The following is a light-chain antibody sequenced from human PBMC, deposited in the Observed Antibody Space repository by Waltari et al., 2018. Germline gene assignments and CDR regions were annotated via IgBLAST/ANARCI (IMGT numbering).Light chain of an antibody. J-gene: IGKJ1*01. CDR2: GAS. Sequence: ERVMTQSPATLSVSPGERATLSCRASQSVSNNLAWYQQKPGQAPRPLIYGASTRATDIPARFSGSGSGTEFTLTISSLQSEDFAVYYCQQYNNWLWTFGQGTKVEVK. CDR3: QQYNNWLWT. CDR1: QSVSNN. V-gene: IGKV3-15*01.